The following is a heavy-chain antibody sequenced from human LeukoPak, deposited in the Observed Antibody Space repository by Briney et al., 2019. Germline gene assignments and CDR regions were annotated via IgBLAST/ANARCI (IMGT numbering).Heavy chain of an antibody. J-gene: IGHJ5*02. V-gene: IGHV4-39*01. CDR3: ARRGKTGPLNWFDP. D-gene: IGHD1-1*01. CDR1: GGSISSSSYY. Sequence: SETLSLICSVSGGSISSSSYYWGWIRQPPGKGLEWIGSVLYSGTTYNNPSLKSRITISVDTSKNQFSLKLSSVIAADTAVYYCARRGKTGPLNWFDPWGQGTLVTVSS. CDR2: VLYSGTT.